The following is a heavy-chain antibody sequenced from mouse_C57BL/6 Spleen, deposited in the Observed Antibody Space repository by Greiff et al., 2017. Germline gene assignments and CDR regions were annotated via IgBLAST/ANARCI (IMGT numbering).Heavy chain of an antibody. Sequence: EVQLQQSGPELVKPGDSVKISCKASGYSFTGYFMNWVMQSHGKSLEWIGRINPYNGDTFYNQKFEGKATLTVDKSSSTAHMELRSLTSEDSAVYYCSRGGLTTVEATWYFDYWGQGTTLTVSS. CDR1: GYSFTGYF. V-gene: IGHV1-20*01. J-gene: IGHJ2*01. D-gene: IGHD1-1*01. CDR2: INPYNGDT. CDR3: SRGGLTTVEATWYFDY.